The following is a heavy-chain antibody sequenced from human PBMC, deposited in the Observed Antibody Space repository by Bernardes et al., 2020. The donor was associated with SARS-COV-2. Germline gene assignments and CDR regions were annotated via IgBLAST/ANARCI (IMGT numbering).Heavy chain of an antibody. D-gene: IGHD2-2*01. CDR3: ARGGLGDDIVVARAAIELIEE. Sequence: ASVKVSCKASGYPFSSYSIIWVRQARGQGLEWMGWINTYNGKTKCAQNLQGRVTMTADTSTNTAYMELRSLTSDDTAVYYCARGGLGDDIVVARAAIELIEEWGQGTRVTVSS. V-gene: IGHV1-18*04. J-gene: IGHJ4*02. CDR1: GYPFSSYS. CDR2: INTYNGKT.